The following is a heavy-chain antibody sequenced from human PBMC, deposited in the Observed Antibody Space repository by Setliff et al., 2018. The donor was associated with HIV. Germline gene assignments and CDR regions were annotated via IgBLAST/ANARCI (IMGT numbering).Heavy chain of an antibody. CDR3: ARESPSSSWFYFDF. Sequence: LSLTCAVYGGSFSGYYWSWIRQPPGKGLEWIGEINHRGSTNYNPSLKSRVTVSVDTSKNQFSLKLGSVTAADTAVYYCARESPSSSWFYFDFWGQGTLVTVSS. V-gene: IGHV4-34*01. J-gene: IGHJ4*02. CDR1: GGSFSGYY. CDR2: INHRGST. D-gene: IGHD6-13*01.